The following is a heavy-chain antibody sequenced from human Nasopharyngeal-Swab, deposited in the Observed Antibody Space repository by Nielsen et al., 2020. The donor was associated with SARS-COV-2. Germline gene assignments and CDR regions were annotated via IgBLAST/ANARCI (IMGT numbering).Heavy chain of an antibody. CDR1: GGSISRYT. J-gene: IGHJ3*01. Sequence: SEPLSLTCSVSGGSISRYTWSWIRQPPGKGLEWIGYIQNSGSTNYNPSLKSRVTMSVDMSKNQFSLKLTSVTAADTAVYYCARDKGWHAFDVWGQGTLVTVSS. CDR3: ARDKGWHAFDV. D-gene: IGHD2-15*01. V-gene: IGHV4-59*13. CDR2: IQNSGST.